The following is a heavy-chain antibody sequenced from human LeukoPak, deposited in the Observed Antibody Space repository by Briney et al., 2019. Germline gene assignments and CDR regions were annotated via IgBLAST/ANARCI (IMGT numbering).Heavy chain of an antibody. V-gene: IGHV3-11*01. Sequence: GGSLRLSCAASGFTFSDYYMSWIRQTPGKGLEWVSYISSSASTIFYADSVKGRFTISRDNAKNSLYLQMNSLRAEDTAVYYCARAGYYYDSSGYDFWGQGTLVTVSS. CDR3: ARAGYYYDSSGYDF. D-gene: IGHD3-22*01. CDR2: ISSSASTI. J-gene: IGHJ4*02. CDR1: GFTFSDYY.